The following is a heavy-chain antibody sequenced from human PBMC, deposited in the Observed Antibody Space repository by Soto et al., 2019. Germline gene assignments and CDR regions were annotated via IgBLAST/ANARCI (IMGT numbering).Heavy chain of an antibody. V-gene: IGHV3-11*06. Sequence: QVQLVESGGGLVKPGGSLRLSCVASGFTFSDYYMSWIRQAPGKGLEWVSYISSSSSYTNYADAVKGRFTISRDNAKNSLYLQMSSLRAEDTAVYYCARDTAMYDYYYYGMDVWGQGTTVTVSS. CDR3: ARDTAMYDYYYYGMDV. CDR1: GFTFSDYY. J-gene: IGHJ6*02. D-gene: IGHD5-18*01. CDR2: ISSSSSYT.